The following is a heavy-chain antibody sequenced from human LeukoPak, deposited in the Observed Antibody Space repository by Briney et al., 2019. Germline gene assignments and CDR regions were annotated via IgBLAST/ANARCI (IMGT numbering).Heavy chain of an antibody. CDR1: GGPMSSYY. CDR3: ATYDQQLAFDN. D-gene: IGHD6-13*01. CDR2: MYTSGST. J-gene: IGHJ4*02. Sequence: SETLSLTCTVSGGPMSSYYWTWIRQPAGKGLEWIGRMYTSGSTNYNPSLKSRVTMSIDTSKKQFSLRLHSVTAADTAVYYCATYDQQLAFDNWGQRTLVTVSS. V-gene: IGHV4-4*07.